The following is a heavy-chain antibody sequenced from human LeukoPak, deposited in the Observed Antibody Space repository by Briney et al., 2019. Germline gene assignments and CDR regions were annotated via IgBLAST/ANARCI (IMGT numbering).Heavy chain of an antibody. V-gene: IGHV3-30-3*01. CDR1: GFTFSSYD. J-gene: IGHJ5*02. D-gene: IGHD5-24*01. CDR3: ARDGYNEEDWFFDL. Sequence: GGSLRLSCAASGFTFSSYDMHWVRQAPGKGLEWVAVISYDGNNKYYADSVKGRFTISRDNSKKTLYLQMNSLRAEDTAVYYCARDGYNEEDWFFDLWGQGTLVTVSS. CDR2: ISYDGNNK.